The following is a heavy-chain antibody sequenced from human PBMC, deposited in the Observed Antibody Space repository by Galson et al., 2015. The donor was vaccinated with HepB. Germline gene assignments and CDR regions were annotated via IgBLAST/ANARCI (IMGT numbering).Heavy chain of an antibody. CDR1: GYTFTDYH. V-gene: IGHV1-18*04. J-gene: IGHJ4*02. CDR2: ISAYNGYT. D-gene: IGHD3-22*01. CDR3: VRDSRYSSDSHPTPYFDF. Sequence: SVKVSCKASGYTFTDYHMHWVRQAPGQGLEWMGWISAYNGYTNNAQKFQGRIIMSRDTSTSTAYMDLTSPTSEDTAVYYCVRDSRYSSDSHPTPYFDFWGQGTLVTVSS.